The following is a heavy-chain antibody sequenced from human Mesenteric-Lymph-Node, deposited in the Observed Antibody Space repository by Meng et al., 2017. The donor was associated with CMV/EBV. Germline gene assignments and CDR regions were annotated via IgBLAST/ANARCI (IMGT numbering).Heavy chain of an antibody. Sequence: GTFSGYAISWVRQAPGQGLEWMGGIIPIFGTANYAQKFQGRVTITTDESTSTAYMELSSLRSEDTAVYYCASQRPASSSVGTAIFDYWGQGTLVTVSS. J-gene: IGHJ4*02. CDR1: GTFSGYA. CDR3: ASQRPASSSVGTAIFDY. V-gene: IGHV1-69*05. CDR2: IIPIFGTA. D-gene: IGHD6-6*01.